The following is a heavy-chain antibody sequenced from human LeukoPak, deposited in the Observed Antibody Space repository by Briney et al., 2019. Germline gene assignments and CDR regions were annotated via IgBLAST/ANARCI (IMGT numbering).Heavy chain of an antibody. CDR2: ITGDGGYT. Sequence: GRSLRLSCAASGFTFSTYVMQWVGQAPGKGLEYVSAITGDGGYTYYANSVKGRFTISRDNSKKTLYLQMGSLRADDMAVYYCARVSTNDRRNAFDIWGQGTMVTVSS. CDR3: ARVSTNDRRNAFDI. V-gene: IGHV3-64*01. CDR1: GFTFSTYV. D-gene: IGHD2-8*01. J-gene: IGHJ3*02.